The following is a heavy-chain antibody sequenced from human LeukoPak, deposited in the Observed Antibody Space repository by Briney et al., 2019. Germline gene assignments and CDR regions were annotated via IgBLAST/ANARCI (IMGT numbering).Heavy chain of an antibody. CDR3: AGPGIVGATIEGPDSGDY. V-gene: IGHV3-23*01. Sequence: PGGSLRLSCAASGFTFSSYAMSWVRQAPGKGLEWVSAISGSGGSTYYADSVKGRFTISRDNSKNTLYLQMNSLRAEDTAVYYCAGPGIVGATIEGPDSGDYWGQGTLVTVSS. CDR2: ISGSGGST. CDR1: GFTFSSYA. J-gene: IGHJ4*02. D-gene: IGHD1-26*01.